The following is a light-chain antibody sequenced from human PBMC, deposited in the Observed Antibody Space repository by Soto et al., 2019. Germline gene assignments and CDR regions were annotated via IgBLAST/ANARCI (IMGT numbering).Light chain of an antibody. Sequence: DIQMTQSPSTLSASVGDRVTITCRASQTLSSWLAWYQQKPGKAPKSLIYKASSLESGVPSRFSGSGSGTEFTLTISSLQPDDFATYYCQQYLSYPITFGHGTRLEIK. CDR2: KAS. J-gene: IGKJ5*01. CDR3: QQYLSYPIT. V-gene: IGKV1-5*03. CDR1: QTLSSW.